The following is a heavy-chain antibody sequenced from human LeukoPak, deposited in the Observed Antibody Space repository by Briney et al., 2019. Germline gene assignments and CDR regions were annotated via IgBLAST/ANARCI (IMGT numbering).Heavy chain of an antibody. CDR3: ARVPRYCSSTSCHARYYYYGMDV. D-gene: IGHD2-2*01. CDR2: INHSGST. V-gene: IGHV4-34*01. Sequence: SETLSLTCAVYGGSFSGCYWSWIRQPPGKGLEWIGEINHSGSTNYNPSLKSRVTISVDTSKNQFSLKLSSVTAADTAVYYCARVPRYCSSTSCHARYYYYGMDVWGQGTTVTVSS. CDR1: GGSFSGCY. J-gene: IGHJ6*02.